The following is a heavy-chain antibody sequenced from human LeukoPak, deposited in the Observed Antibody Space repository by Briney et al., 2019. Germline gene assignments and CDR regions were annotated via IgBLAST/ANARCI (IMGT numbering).Heavy chain of an antibody. D-gene: IGHD3-22*01. Sequence: SETLSLTCSVSGGSISTSGYYWGWIRQPPGKGLEWIGSIYYSGSTYYNPSLKSRVTISVDTSKNQFSLKLSSVTAADTAVYYCARKGSGSSKRAFDFWGQGTMVTVSS. CDR3: ARKGSGSSKRAFDF. V-gene: IGHV4-39*07. CDR2: IYYSGST. J-gene: IGHJ3*01. CDR1: GGSISTSGYY.